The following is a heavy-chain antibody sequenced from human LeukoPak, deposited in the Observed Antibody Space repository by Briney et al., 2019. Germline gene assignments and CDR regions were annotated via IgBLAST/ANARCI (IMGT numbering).Heavy chain of an antibody. CDR2: TYTGGNS. D-gene: IGHD5-18*01. J-gene: IGHJ6*02. CDR3: ARDAVDTANAV. V-gene: IGHV3-53*01. CDR1: GFTVSSTH. Sequence: GGSLRLSCEASGFTVSSTHMVWVRQAPGKGLEWVSVTYTGGNSYYAGSVQGRFIISRDNAKNTLYLQMNSLRAEDTAVYYCARDAVDTANAVWGQGTTVTVSS.